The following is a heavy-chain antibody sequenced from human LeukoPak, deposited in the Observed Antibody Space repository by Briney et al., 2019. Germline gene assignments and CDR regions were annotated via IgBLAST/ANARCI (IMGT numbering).Heavy chain of an antibody. Sequence: PSETLSLTCAVNGGSLSGYYWSWIRQPPGKGLEWIGEINHSGSTNYNPSLKSRVTISVDTSKNQFSLKLSSVTAADTAVYYCARDPGGATYFDYWGQGTLVTVSS. CDR3: ARDPGGATYFDY. D-gene: IGHD1-26*01. CDR1: GGSLSGYY. CDR2: INHSGST. J-gene: IGHJ4*02. V-gene: IGHV4-34*01.